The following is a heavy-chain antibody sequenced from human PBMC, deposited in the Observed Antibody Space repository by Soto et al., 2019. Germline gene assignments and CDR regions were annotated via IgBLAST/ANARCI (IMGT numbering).Heavy chain of an antibody. CDR1: GGTFSTYA. V-gene: IGHV1-69*12. Sequence: QVQLVQSGAEVKKPGSSVKVSCKASGGTFSTYAISWVRQAPGQGLEWMGGVIPILGTTNNAQKFQGRVTITADESTGTAYMDLSSLRSEDTAVYFCARHAGTYYFTDMDVWGHGTTVTVSS. CDR3: ARHAGTYYFTDMDV. J-gene: IGHJ6*02. D-gene: IGHD1-1*01. CDR2: VIPILGTT.